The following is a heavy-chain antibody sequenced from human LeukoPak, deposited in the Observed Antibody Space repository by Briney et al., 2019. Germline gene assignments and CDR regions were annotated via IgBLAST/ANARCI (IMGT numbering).Heavy chain of an antibody. Sequence: SETLSLTCAVYGGSFSGYYWSWIRQPPGKGLEWIGEINHSGSTNYNPSLKSRVTISVDTSKNQFSLKLSSVTAADTAAYYCAREVDDSSGYQFDYWGQGTLVTVSS. V-gene: IGHV4-34*01. CDR1: GGSFSGYY. CDR2: INHSGST. CDR3: AREVDDSSGYQFDY. D-gene: IGHD3-22*01. J-gene: IGHJ4*02.